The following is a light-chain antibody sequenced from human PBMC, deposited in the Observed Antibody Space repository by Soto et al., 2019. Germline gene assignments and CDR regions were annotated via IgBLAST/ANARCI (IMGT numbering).Light chain of an antibody. Sequence: QAVVTQEPSLTVSPGGTVTLTCGSATGTVTSGRYPYWFQQKPGQAPRTLIYDTSDKHSWTPARFSGSLLGGKAALTLSGAQPEDEADYYCLLTYGDIRVFGGGTKLTVL. J-gene: IGLJ2*01. CDR2: DTS. V-gene: IGLV7-46*01. CDR1: TGTVTSGRY. CDR3: LLTYGDIRV.